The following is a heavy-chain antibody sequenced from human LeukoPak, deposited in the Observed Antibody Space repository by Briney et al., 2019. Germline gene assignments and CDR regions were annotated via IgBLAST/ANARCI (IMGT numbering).Heavy chain of an antibody. D-gene: IGHD5-18*01. CDR3: ARDGPDTAMVREGGYDAFDI. Sequence: ASVKVSCKASGYTFTSYYMHWVRQAPGQGLEWMGIINPSGGSTGYAQKFQGRVTMTRDTSTSTVYMELSGLRSEDTAVYYCARDGPDTAMVREGGYDAFDIWGQGTMVTVSS. CDR1: GYTFTSYY. J-gene: IGHJ3*02. V-gene: IGHV1-46*01. CDR2: INPSGGST.